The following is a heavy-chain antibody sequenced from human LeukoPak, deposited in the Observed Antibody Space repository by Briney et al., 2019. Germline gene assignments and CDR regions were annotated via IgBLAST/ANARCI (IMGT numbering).Heavy chain of an antibody. D-gene: IGHD1-26*01. CDR2: ISYDGSNK. Sequence: GGSLRLSCAASGFTFSSYGMHWVRQAPGKGLEWVAVISYDGSNKYYADSVKGRFTISRDNSKNTLYLQMNSLRAEDTAVYYCARDKDRELADWGQGTLVTVSS. V-gene: IGHV3-30*03. J-gene: IGHJ4*02. CDR3: ARDKDRELAD. CDR1: GFTFSSYG.